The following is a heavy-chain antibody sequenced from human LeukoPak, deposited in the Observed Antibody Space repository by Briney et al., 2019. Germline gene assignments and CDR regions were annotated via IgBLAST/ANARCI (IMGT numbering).Heavy chain of an antibody. CDR3: ARDPSGYFNY. Sequence: SETLSLTCAVSGGSISSSSYYWGWIRQPPGKGLEWIGSIYYSGSTYYNPSLKSRVTISVDTSKNQFSLKLSSVTAADTAVYYCARDPSGYFNYWGQGTLATVSS. V-gene: IGHV4-39*07. CDR2: IYYSGST. CDR1: GGSISSSSYY. D-gene: IGHD3-22*01. J-gene: IGHJ4*02.